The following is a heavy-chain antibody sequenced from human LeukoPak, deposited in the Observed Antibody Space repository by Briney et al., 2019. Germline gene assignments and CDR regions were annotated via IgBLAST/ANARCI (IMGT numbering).Heavy chain of an antibody. CDR3: ARGAYDSSGYHKYYLDY. Sequence: PPETLSLTCTVSGGSISSGSYYWSWIRQPAGKGLEWIGRIYTSGSTNYNPSLKSRVTMSVDTSKNQFSLKLSSVTAADTAVYYCARGAYDSSGYHKYYLDYWGQGTLVTVSS. CDR1: GGSISSGSYY. CDR2: IYTSGST. J-gene: IGHJ4*02. V-gene: IGHV4-61*02. D-gene: IGHD3-22*01.